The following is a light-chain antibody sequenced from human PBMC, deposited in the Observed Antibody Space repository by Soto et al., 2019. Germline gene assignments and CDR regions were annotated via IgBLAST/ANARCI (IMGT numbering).Light chain of an antibody. J-gene: IGLJ1*01. Sequence: QLVLIQPPSASGTPGQRVTVSCSGGSSNIGSYTVNWYQQLPGAAPKLLIYSNSQRPSGVPDRISASKSGTSASLAISGLQSEDEAEYYCAAWDDSLNGYVFGPGTKLTVL. V-gene: IGLV1-44*01. CDR1: SSNIGSYT. CDR3: AAWDDSLNGYV. CDR2: SNS.